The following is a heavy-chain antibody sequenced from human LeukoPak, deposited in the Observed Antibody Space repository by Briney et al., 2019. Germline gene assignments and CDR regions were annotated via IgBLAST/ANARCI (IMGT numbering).Heavy chain of an antibody. CDR1: GFTVSSNY. CDR2: ISGGSSFT. CDR3: ARGTKDLVGWSYYYYMDV. D-gene: IGHD6-19*01. Sequence: GGSLRLSCAASGFTVSSNYMSWVRQAPGKGLEWVSYISGGSSFTYYVDSVKGRFTISRDNAKNSLYLQMNSLRAEDTAVYYCARGTKDLVGWSYYYYMDVWGRGTTVTVSS. J-gene: IGHJ6*03. V-gene: IGHV3-21*01.